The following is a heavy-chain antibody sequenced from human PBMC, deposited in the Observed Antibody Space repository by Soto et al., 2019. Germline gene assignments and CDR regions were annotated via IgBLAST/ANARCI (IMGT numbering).Heavy chain of an antibody. D-gene: IGHD3-22*01. J-gene: IGHJ3*01. Sequence: SCAASGFTFSSYGMHWVRQAPGKGLEWVAVISYDGSNKYYADSVKGRFTISRDNAKNSLYLQMNSLRAEDTAVYYCARDQLYYNDISGRPLNAFDVWGQGTMVTVSS. V-gene: IGHV3-30*03. CDR2: ISYDGSNK. CDR3: ARDQLYYNDISGRPLNAFDV. CDR1: GFTFSSYG.